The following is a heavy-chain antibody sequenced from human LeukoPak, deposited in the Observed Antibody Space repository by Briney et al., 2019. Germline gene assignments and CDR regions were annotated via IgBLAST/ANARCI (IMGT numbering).Heavy chain of an antibody. CDR1: GFTFSSYA. Sequence: PGGSLRLSCAASGFTFSSYAMSWVRQAPGKGLEWVSAISGSGGSTYYADSVKGRFTISRDNSKNTLYLQMNSQRAEDTAVYYCAKAGGYQLPLSGDYWGQGTLVTVSS. CDR3: AKAGGYQLPLSGDY. J-gene: IGHJ4*02. V-gene: IGHV3-23*01. CDR2: ISGSGGST. D-gene: IGHD2-2*01.